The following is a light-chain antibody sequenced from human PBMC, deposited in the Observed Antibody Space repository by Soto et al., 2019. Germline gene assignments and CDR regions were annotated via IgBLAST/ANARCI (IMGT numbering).Light chain of an antibody. Sequence: DIQMTQSPSALSASVGDRVTITFRASQSISTYLEWFQQKPGKAPKLLIYGASTRATGIPARFSGSGSGTEFTLTITSLQPEAFATYYCQQLFDSPITFGQGTRLEIK. CDR3: QQLFDSPIT. CDR1: QSISTY. CDR2: GAS. J-gene: IGKJ5*01. V-gene: IGKV1-39*01.